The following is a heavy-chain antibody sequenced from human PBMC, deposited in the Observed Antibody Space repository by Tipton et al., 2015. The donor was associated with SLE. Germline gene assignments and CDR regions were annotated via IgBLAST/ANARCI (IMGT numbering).Heavy chain of an antibody. D-gene: IGHD1-20*01. J-gene: IGHJ5*02. CDR3: TKATIVGGITVADCDA. V-gene: IGHV3-33*03. CDR2: IWYDGSKE. Sequence: SLRLSCAASGFRFNSYGMHWVRQAPGKGLEWVAVIWYDGSKEFYADSVKGRLTISRDDSKNTLYLQMNSLRAEDRGVYYCTKATIVGGITVADCDALGQGTVVTVSS. CDR1: GFRFNSYG.